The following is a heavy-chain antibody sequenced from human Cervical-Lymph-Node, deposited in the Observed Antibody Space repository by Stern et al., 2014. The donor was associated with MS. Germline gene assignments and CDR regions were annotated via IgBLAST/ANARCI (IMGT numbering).Heavy chain of an antibody. CDR1: GFIFSDHY. D-gene: IGHD6-6*01. Sequence: EVQLVESGGGLVQPGGSLRLSCAASGFIFSDHYIDWARQAPGMGLEWVGRSKHRTQSYTTEYAASVKGRFTISRDHSKKSLNLQVDSLKIEDTAMYYCCVWMSGRPSWGQGTLVTVSS. CDR3: CVWMSGRPS. J-gene: IGHJ4*02. CDR2: SKHRTQSYTT. V-gene: IGHV3-72*01.